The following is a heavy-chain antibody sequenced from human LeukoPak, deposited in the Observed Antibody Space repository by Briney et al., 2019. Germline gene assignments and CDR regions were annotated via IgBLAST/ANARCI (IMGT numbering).Heavy chain of an antibody. D-gene: IGHD4-17*01. CDR2: INPSGGST. Sequence: ASVKVSCKASGYTFTSYYMHWVRQAPGQGLEWMGIINPSGGSTSYAQKFQGRVTMTRDMSTSTVYMELSSLRSEDTAVYYCARDGVNGDYDYYYYYMDVWGKGTTVTVSS. CDR1: GYTFTSYY. V-gene: IGHV1-46*01. J-gene: IGHJ6*03. CDR3: ARDGVNGDYDYYYYYMDV.